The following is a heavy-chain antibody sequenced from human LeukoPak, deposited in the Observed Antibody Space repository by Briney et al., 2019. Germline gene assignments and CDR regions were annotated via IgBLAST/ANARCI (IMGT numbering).Heavy chain of an antibody. Sequence: SETLSLTCAVYGGSFSGYYWSWIRQPPGKGLEWIGEINHSGSTSYNPSLKSRVTISVDTSKNQFSLKLSSVTAADTAVYYCARVHDSSGYYSGYFQHWGQGTLVTVSS. CDR1: GGSFSGYY. CDR2: INHSGST. CDR3: ARVHDSSGYYSGYFQH. V-gene: IGHV4-34*01. J-gene: IGHJ1*01. D-gene: IGHD3-22*01.